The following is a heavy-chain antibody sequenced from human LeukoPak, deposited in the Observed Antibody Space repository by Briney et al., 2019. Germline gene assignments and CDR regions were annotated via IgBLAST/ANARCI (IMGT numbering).Heavy chain of an antibody. CDR2: IKSKTDGGTT. J-gene: IGHJ4*02. CDR1: GFTFSNAW. D-gene: IGHD6-19*01. V-gene: IGHV3-15*01. CDR3: TSLSSGWYRADY. Sequence: GGSLRLSCAASGFTFSNAWMSWVRQAPGKGLEWVGRIKSKTDGGTTDYAAPVKGRFTISRDDSKNTLYVQMNSLKTEDTAVYYCTSLSSGWYRADYWGQGTLVTVSS.